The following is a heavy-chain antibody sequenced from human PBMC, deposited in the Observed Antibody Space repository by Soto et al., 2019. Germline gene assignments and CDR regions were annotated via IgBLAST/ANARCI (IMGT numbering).Heavy chain of an antibody. Sequence: GESLKISCKGSGYSFTSHWISWVRQIPGKGLEWMGRIDPSDSYTNYSPSFQGHVTISADKSISTAYLQWSSLKASDTAMYYCAREGNLEYSSSSSGYYYYYYGMDVWGQGTMVTVSS. V-gene: IGHV5-10-1*01. J-gene: IGHJ6*02. CDR2: IDPSDSYT. CDR1: GYSFTSHW. D-gene: IGHD6-6*01. CDR3: AREGNLEYSSSSSGYYYYYYGMDV.